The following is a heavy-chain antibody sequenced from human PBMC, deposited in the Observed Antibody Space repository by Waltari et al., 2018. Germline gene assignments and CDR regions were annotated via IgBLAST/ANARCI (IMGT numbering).Heavy chain of an antibody. Sequence: EVQLVETGGGLIQPGGSLRLSCAASVFTVSNSFMSWVRQAPGKGLEWVSFIYSDGSTFYADSVKGRFTISRDSSKNTLFLQMNSLRAEDTAVYYCASSNDYGDYWGQGTLVTVSS. CDR3: ASSNDYGDY. CDR1: VFTVSNSF. CDR2: IYSDGST. D-gene: IGHD2-8*01. J-gene: IGHJ4*02. V-gene: IGHV3-53*02.